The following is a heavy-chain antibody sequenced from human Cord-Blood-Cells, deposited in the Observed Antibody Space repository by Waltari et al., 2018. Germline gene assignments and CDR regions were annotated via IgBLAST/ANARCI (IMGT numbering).Heavy chain of an antibody. Sequence: QVQLQESGPGLVKPSETLSLTCTVSGGSISSYYWSWIRQPPGKGLEWIGYIYYSGSTNSNPSLKMRVTISVDTSKNQFSLKLSSVTAADTAVYYCARLLSGSYYYYYGMDVWGQGTTVTVSS. J-gene: IGHJ6*02. CDR1: GGSISSYY. CDR2: IYYSGST. D-gene: IGHD1-26*01. CDR3: ARLLSGSYYYYYGMDV. V-gene: IGHV4-59*01.